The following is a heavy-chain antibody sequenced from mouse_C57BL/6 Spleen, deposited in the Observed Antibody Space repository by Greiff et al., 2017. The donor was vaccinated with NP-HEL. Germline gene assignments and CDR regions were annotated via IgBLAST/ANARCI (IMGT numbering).Heavy chain of an antibody. J-gene: IGHJ4*01. Sequence: VKLQQPGAELVKPGASVKLSCKASGYTFTSYWMHWVKQRPGQGLEWIGMIHPNSGSTNYNEKFKSKATLTVDKSSSTAYMQLSSLTSEDSAVYYCARVYYSNYLAMDYWGQGTSVTVSS. D-gene: IGHD2-5*01. CDR1: GYTFTSYW. CDR2: IHPNSGST. CDR3: ARVYYSNYLAMDY. V-gene: IGHV1-64*01.